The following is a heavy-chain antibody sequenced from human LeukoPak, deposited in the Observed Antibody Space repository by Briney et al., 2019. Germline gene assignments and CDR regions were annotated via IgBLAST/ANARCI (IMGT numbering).Heavy chain of an antibody. D-gene: IGHD3-22*01. J-gene: IGHJ5*02. CDR2: IYSGGST. V-gene: IGHV3-53*01. CDR1: EFSVGSNY. CDR3: AKSRWGYYDCGES. Sequence: GGSLRLSCAASEFSVGSNYMTWVRQAPGKGLEWVSLIYSGGSTYYADSVKGRFTISRDNSKNTLYLQMNSLRAEDTAVYYCAKSRWGYYDCGESWGQGTLVTVSS.